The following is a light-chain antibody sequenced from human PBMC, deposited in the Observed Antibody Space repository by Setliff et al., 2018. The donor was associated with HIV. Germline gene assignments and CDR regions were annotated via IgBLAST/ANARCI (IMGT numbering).Light chain of an antibody. Sequence: SVLTQPASVSGSPGQSITISCTGTSSDVGTYNFVSWYQQHPGKAPKLIIYDVNYRPSGVSNRFSGSKSGSTASLTISGLQAEDEADYYCSSYTSSTPLYVFGTGTKVTVL. J-gene: IGLJ1*01. CDR2: DVN. CDR3: SSYTSSTPLYV. V-gene: IGLV2-14*03. CDR1: SSDVGTYNF.